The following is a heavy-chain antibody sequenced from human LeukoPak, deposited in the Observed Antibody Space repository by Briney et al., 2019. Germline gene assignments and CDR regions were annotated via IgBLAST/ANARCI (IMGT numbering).Heavy chain of an antibody. J-gene: IGHJ5*02. V-gene: IGHV1-8*03. Sequence: ASVKVSCKAPGYTFTSYDINWVRQATGQGLEWMGWMNPNSGNTGYAQKFQGRVTITRNTSISTAYMELSSLRSEDTAVYYCARAGTGYNWFDPWGQGTLVTVSS. CDR2: MNPNSGNT. CDR1: GYTFTSYD. CDR3: ARAGTGYNWFDP.